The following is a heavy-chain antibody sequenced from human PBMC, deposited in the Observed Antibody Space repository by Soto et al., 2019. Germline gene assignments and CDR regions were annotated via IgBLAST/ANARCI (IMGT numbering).Heavy chain of an antibody. Sequence: GPSVKVSCKASGYTFTGYYMHWVRQSPGQGLEWMGWINPNSGGTNYAQKFQGRVTMTRDTSISTAYMELSRLRSDDTAVYYCARDRRFLEWLLRHYYYYGMDVWGQGTPITVSS. J-gene: IGHJ6*02. D-gene: IGHD3-3*01. CDR1: GYTFTGYY. V-gene: IGHV1-2*02. CDR2: INPNSGGT. CDR3: ARDRRFLEWLLRHYYYYGMDV.